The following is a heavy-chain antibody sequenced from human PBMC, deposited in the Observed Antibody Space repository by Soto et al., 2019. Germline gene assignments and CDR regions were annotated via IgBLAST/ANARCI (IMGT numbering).Heavy chain of an antibody. Sequence: GGSLRLSCAASGFTFSNYAMNWVRQAPGKGLEWVSTINSTTGVTYYSDSVKGRFTISRDNSKNTLFLEMNTLRPEDTAVYYCAIAMAGQWHPFDYWGHGTLVTVSS. CDR2: INSTTGVT. J-gene: IGHJ4*01. CDR1: GFTFSNYA. CDR3: AIAMAGQWHPFDY. V-gene: IGHV3-23*01. D-gene: IGHD6-19*01.